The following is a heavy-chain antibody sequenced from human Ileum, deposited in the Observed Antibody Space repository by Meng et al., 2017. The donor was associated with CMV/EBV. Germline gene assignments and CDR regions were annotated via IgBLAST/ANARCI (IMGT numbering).Heavy chain of an antibody. CDR3: ARDRAMATRYYYYYGMDV. CDR1: GFTFSSYE. Sequence: GGSLRLSCAASGFTFSSYEMNWVRQAPGKGLEWVSYLGSDGSTTYYADSVKGRFTISRDNAKKSLYLQMNSLRAEDTAVYYCARDRAMATRYYYYYGMDVWGQGTTVTVSS. CDR2: LGSDGSTT. V-gene: IGHV3-48*03. D-gene: IGHD5-24*01. J-gene: IGHJ6*02.